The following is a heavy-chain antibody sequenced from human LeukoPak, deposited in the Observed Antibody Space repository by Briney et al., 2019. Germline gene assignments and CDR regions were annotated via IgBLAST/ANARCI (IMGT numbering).Heavy chain of an antibody. CDR1: GYSFSNYW. V-gene: IGHV5-51*01. CDR2: INPGNSDT. D-gene: IGHD6-6*01. J-gene: IGHJ4*02. Sequence: GESLKISCKGSGYSFSNYWIGWVRQMPGKGLEWMAIINPGNSDTKYNPAFQGQVTISADKSISTAYLQWNSLKASDSVMYYCARRSSSEFWGQGTLVTVSS. CDR3: ARRSSSEF.